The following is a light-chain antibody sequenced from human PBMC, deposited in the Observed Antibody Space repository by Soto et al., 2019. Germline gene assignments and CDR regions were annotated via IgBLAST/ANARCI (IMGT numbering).Light chain of an antibody. Sequence: EIVLTQSPGTLSLSPGERATLSCRASQSVSSSYLAWYQQKPGQAPRLLIYAASSRATGIPDRFSGSGSGTDFTLTISRLEPEDFAVYYCHQYGISPWTFGRGTKVEIK. V-gene: IGKV3-20*01. CDR2: AAS. CDR3: HQYGISPWT. J-gene: IGKJ1*01. CDR1: QSVSSSY.